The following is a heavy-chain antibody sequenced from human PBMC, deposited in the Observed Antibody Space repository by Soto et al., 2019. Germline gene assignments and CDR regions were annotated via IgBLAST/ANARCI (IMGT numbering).Heavy chain of an antibody. V-gene: IGHV3-33*05. CDR1: GFTFRSYV. Sequence: QVQLVESWGGVVQPGTSLRLSCVGSGFTFRSYVIHWVRQAPGKGLEWVALTSYDGSNNFYGDSVKGRFTISRDNSRNTVELQMDSLRLEDTALYYCARWGTTGGLDVWGQGTLVSVSS. J-gene: IGHJ4*02. CDR2: TSYDGSNN. D-gene: IGHD3-16*01. CDR3: ARWGTTGGLDV.